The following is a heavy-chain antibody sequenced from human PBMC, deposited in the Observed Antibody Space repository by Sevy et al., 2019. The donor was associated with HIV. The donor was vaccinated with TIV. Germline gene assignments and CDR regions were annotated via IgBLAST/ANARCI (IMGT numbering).Heavy chain of an antibody. V-gene: IGHV3-23*01. CDR2: ISASGGNT. J-gene: IGHJ4*02. CDR1: GFTFSSNA. D-gene: IGHD3-10*01. CDR3: TKAFTGRYSDY. Sequence: GGSLRLSCAASGFTFSSNAMTWVRQVPGKGLEWVSTISASGGNTYYADSVKGRFTISRDNSKNTLCLQMNSLSAEETAVYHCTKAFTGRYSDYWGQGTLVTVSS.